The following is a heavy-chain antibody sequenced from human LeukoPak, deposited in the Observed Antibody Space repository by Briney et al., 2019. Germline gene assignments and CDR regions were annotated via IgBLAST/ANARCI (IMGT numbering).Heavy chain of an antibody. CDR3: ARAIVATIVHYYYMDV. V-gene: IGHV1-69*05. D-gene: IGHD5-12*01. CDR2: IIPIFGTA. Sequence: AASVKVSCKASGGTFSSYAISWVRQAPGQGLEWMGGIIPIFGTANYAQKFQGRVTITTDESTSTAYMELSSLRSEDTAVYYCARAIVATIVHYYYMDVWGKGTTVTVSS. CDR1: GGTFSSYA. J-gene: IGHJ6*03.